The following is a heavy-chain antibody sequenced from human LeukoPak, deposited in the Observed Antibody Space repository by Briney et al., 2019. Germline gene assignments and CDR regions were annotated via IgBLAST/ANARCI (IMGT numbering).Heavy chain of an antibody. CDR2: IYASGNT. D-gene: IGHD3-10*01. J-gene: IGHJ4*02. V-gene: IGHV4-4*07. CDR3: ARELAGSGSYRPFDY. CDR1: GTSINSYF. Sequence: SETLSLTCSVSGTSINSYFWSWIRQPAGKGLEWIWRIYASGNTNYNPSLKSRVTMSVDTSKNQFSLNLTSVTAADTAVYYCARELAGSGSYRPFDYWGQGTLVTVSS.